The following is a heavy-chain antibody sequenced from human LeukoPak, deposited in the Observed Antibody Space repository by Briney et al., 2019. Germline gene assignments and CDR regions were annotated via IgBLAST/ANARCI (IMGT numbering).Heavy chain of an antibody. CDR3: ASLSLDSSGHDC. V-gene: IGHV1-3*01. CDR1: GGTFSSYA. J-gene: IGHJ4*02. Sequence: ASVKVSCKASGGTFSSYAISWVRQAPGQRLEWMGWINAGNGNTKYSQKFQGRVTITRATSASTAYMELSSLRSEDTAVYFCASLSLDSSGHDCWGQGTLVTVSS. D-gene: IGHD6-19*01. CDR2: INAGNGNT.